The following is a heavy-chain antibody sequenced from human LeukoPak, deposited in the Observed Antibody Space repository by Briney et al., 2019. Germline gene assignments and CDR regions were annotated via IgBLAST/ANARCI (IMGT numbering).Heavy chain of an antibody. CDR3: ARARYSSSSVMEY. CDR1: GCPIRSYY. D-gene: IGHD6-6*01. V-gene: IGHV4-59*01. Sequence: SETLSLTCTVSGCPIRSYYLSWMRQPPGKGLEWIGNIHYSESTNFNPSLKSRVAIALDTSKYQFSLKLSSVTAADTAVYYCARARYSSSSVMEYGGQGTLVTVSS. CDR2: IHYSEST. J-gene: IGHJ1*01.